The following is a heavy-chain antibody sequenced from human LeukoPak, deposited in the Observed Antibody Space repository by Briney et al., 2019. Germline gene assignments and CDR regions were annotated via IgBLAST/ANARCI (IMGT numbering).Heavy chain of an antibody. CDR1: GFTFSSYG. D-gene: IGHD3-10*01. Sequence: GGSLRLSCAASGFTFSSYGMSWVRQAPGKGLEWVSAISGSGGSTYYADPVKGRFTISRDNSKNTLYLQMSSLRAEDTAVYYCARERYYYGSGSPFDYWGQGTLVTVSS. J-gene: IGHJ4*02. CDR2: ISGSGGST. V-gene: IGHV3-23*01. CDR3: ARERYYYGSGSPFDY.